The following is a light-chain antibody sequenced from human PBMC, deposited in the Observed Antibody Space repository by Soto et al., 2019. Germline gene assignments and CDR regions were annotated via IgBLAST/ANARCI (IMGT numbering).Light chain of an antibody. CDR1: QDISNY. CDR2: DAS. J-gene: IGKJ5*01. Sequence: DIQMTQSPSSLSASVGDRVTITCQASQDISNYLNWYQQKPGKAPKPLIYDASTLQSGVPSRFSGSGSGTDFTLTISCLQSEDFATYYCQQYYSYPTFGQGTRLEI. CDR3: QQYYSYPT. V-gene: IGKV1-16*01.